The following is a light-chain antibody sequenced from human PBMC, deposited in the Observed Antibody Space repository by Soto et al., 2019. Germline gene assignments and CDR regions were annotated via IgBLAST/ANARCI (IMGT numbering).Light chain of an antibody. Sequence: EIVMTQSPATLSVSPGDRATVSCRASQSVNINLAWYQQKPGQTPRLLIHSASTRATGIPARFSGSGSGTEFTLTISSLQSEDFAVYYCQQYNNWPPFTFGQGTKLEIK. CDR1: QSVNIN. CDR3: QQYNNWPPFT. CDR2: SAS. V-gene: IGKV3-15*01. J-gene: IGKJ2*01.